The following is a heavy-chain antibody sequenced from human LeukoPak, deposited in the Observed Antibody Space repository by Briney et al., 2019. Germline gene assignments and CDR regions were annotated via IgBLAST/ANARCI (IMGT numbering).Heavy chain of an antibody. V-gene: IGHV1-2*02. CDR1: GYTFTGYY. J-gene: IGHJ5*02. D-gene: IGHD2-21*01. Sequence: ASVKVSCKASGYTFTGYYMHWVRQAPGQGLEWMGWINPNSGGTNYAQKFQGRVTMTRDTSISTAYMELSRLRSDDTAVYYCARDGGGDSPYNWFDPWGQGTLVTVSS. CDR3: ARDGGGDSPYNWFDP. CDR2: INPNSGGT.